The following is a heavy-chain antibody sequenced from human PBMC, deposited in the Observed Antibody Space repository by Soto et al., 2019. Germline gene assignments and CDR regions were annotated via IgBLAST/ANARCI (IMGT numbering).Heavy chain of an antibody. CDR2: LNHSGST. D-gene: IGHD3-10*01. Sequence: QVQLQQWCAGLLKPSETLSLTCAVYGGSFSGYYWCWIRQPPVKGLEWIGELNHSGSTNYNPSLKSRVTISVDTSKNQFSLKLSSVTAADTAVYYCAAREITMVRGVLPGFDYWVQGTLVTVAS. V-gene: IGHV4-34*01. CDR3: AAREITMVRGVLPGFDY. J-gene: IGHJ4*02. CDR1: GGSFSGYY.